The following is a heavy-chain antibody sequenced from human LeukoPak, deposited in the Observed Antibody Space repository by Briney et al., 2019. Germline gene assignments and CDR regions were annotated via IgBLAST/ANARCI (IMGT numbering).Heavy chain of an antibody. CDR3: AKDGQTGEWELEH. CDR2: ISGSGGST. Sequence: GGSLRLSCAASGFTFSSYAMSWVRQAPGKGLEWVSAISGSGGSTYYADSVMGRFTISRDNSKNTVYLQMNSLRVDDTAIYYCAKDGQTGEWELEHWGQGTLVTVSS. V-gene: IGHV3-23*01. D-gene: IGHD7-27*01. CDR1: GFTFSSYA. J-gene: IGHJ1*01.